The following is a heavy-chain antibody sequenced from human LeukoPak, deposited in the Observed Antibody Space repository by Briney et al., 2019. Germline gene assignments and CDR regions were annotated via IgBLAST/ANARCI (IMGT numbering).Heavy chain of an antibody. CDR3: AKNIPSYYDFWSGYELFDY. J-gene: IGHJ4*02. V-gene: IGHV3-23*01. CDR1: GFTFSSYA. CDR2: ISGSGGST. Sequence: PGGSLRLSCEASGFTFSSYAMSWVRQAPGKGLEWVSAISGSGGSTYYADSVKGRFTISRDNSKNTLYLQMNSLRAEDTAVYYCAKNIPSYYDFWSGYELFDYWGQGTLVTVSS. D-gene: IGHD3-3*01.